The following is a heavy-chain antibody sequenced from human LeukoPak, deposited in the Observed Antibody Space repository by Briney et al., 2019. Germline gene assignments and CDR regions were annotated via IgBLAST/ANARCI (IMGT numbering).Heavy chain of an antibody. Sequence: PGGSLRLSCAASGFTFSSYRMHWVRHAPGKGLVWVSRINGDGTSTDYADSVKGRFSISRDNAKNTLYLQMNSLRSEDTAVYYCAKEPHSDYSDHTDSFDIWGQGTMVTVSS. CDR3: AKEPHSDYSDHTDSFDI. D-gene: IGHD4-17*01. V-gene: IGHV3-74*01. J-gene: IGHJ3*02. CDR1: GFTFSSYR. CDR2: INGDGTST.